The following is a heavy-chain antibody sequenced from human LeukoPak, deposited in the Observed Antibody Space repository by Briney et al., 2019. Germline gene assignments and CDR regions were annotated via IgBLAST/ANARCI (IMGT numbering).Heavy chain of an antibody. CDR3: ATLGGYCSSASCYDYFDY. J-gene: IGHJ4*02. D-gene: IGHD2-2*01. CDR1: GGSISSYY. CDR2: IYYSGST. V-gene: IGHV4-59*01. Sequence: SETLSLTCTVSGGSISSYYWSWIRQPPGKGLEWIGYIYYSGSTNYNPSLKSRVTISVDTSKNQFSLKLSSVTAADTAVYYCATLGGYCSSASCYDYFDYWGQGTLVTVSS.